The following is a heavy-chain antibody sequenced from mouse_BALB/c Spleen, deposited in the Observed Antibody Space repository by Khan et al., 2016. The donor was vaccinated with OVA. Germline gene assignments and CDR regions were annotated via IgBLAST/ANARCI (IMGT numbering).Heavy chain of an antibody. D-gene: IGHD3-3*01. Sequence: EVKLMESGAELVKPGASVKLSCTASGFNIKDTYMHWVKQRPEQGLEWIGRIDPANGNTKYDPKFKGKATITADTSSNTAYRQLSSLTSEDTAVYYCARRGDFAWFAYWGQGTLVTVSA. CDR1: GFNIKDTY. CDR2: IDPANGNT. CDR3: ARRGDFAWFAY. V-gene: IGHV14-3*02. J-gene: IGHJ3*01.